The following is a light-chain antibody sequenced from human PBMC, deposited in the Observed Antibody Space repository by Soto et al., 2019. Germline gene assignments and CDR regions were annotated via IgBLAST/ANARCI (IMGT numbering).Light chain of an antibody. V-gene: IGKV3-20*01. Sequence: EIVLTQSPGTLSLSPGERATLSCRASQSVSRSYLAWYQQKPGQAPRLLIYGASSRATGIPARFSGSGSGTEFTLTISRLEPEDFAVYYWQQDDSSPWTFGQGTKVELK. CDR2: GAS. CDR1: QSVSRSY. CDR3: QQDDSSPWT. J-gene: IGKJ1*01.